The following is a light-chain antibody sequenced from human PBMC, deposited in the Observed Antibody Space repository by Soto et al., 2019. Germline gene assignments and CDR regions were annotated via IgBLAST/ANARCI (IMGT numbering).Light chain of an antibody. V-gene: IGKV3-15*01. CDR3: QQYNSWPRIA. CDR1: QSASTN. J-gene: IGKJ5*01. CDR2: GAS. Sequence: EIVLTQSPVTLSVSPGERATLFCRASQSASTNLAWYQHKPGQAPRLLIYGASTRATAIPARFSGSGSGTEFTRTINSLESEDFAVYYCQQYNSWPRIAFGQGTRLEIK.